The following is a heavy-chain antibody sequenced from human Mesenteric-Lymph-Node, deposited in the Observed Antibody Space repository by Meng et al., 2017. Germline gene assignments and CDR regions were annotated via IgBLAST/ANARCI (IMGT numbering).Heavy chain of an antibody. CDR2: INYRGIT. J-gene: IGHJ4*02. CDR3: GKEKWTSRN. Sequence: SQTLSLTCGVYDGTFSGYYWTWIRQSPGKGLEWIGEINYRGITHYNPSLMSPVTISVDTSKNQLSLTLRSVTAADTAVYYCGKEKWTSRNWGQGTPVTVSS. CDR1: DGTFSGYY. V-gene: IGHV4-34*01. D-gene: IGHD1-26*01.